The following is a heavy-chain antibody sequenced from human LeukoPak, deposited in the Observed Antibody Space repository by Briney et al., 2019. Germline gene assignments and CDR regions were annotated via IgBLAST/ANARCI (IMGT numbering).Heavy chain of an antibody. J-gene: IGHJ4*02. D-gene: IGHD1-14*01. CDR1: GFTFSSYA. Sequence: GRSLRLSCAASGFTFSSYAMHWVRQAPGKGLEWVAVISYDGSNKYYADSVKGRFTISRDNSKNTLYLQMNSLRAEDTAAYYCARGREPNDYWGQGTLVTVSS. CDR2: ISYDGSNK. CDR3: ARGREPNDY. V-gene: IGHV3-30*01.